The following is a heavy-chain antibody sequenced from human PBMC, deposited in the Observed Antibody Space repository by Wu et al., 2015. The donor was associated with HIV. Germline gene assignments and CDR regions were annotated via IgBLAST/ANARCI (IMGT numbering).Heavy chain of an antibody. CDR1: GGTFSSYA. D-gene: IGHD3-10*01. J-gene: IGHJ6*02. CDR2: IIPIFGTA. CDR3: ARGGGRLLVVRGVSISYYYYGMDV. V-gene: IGHV1-69*05. Sequence: QVQLVQSGAEVKKPGSSVKVSCKASGGTFSSYAISWVRQAPGQGLEWMGGIIPIFGTANYAQKFQGRVTITTDESTSTAYMELSSLRSEDTAVYYCARGGGRLLVVRGVSISYYYYGMDVWGQGTTVTGLL.